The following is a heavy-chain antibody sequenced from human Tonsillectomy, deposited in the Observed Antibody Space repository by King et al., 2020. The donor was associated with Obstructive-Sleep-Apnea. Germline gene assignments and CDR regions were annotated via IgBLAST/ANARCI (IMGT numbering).Heavy chain of an antibody. Sequence: VQLVESGGGLVKPGGSLRLSCAASGFTFSSYSMNWVRQAPGKGLEWVSSISSSSSYIYYADSVKGRFTIYRDNAKNSLYLQMNSLRAEDTAVYYCARVRKPAGGYYGMDVWGQGTTVTVSS. D-gene: IGHD1-14*01. CDR2: ISSSSSYI. J-gene: IGHJ6*02. V-gene: IGHV3-21*01. CDR1: GFTFSSYS. CDR3: ARVRKPAGGYYGMDV.